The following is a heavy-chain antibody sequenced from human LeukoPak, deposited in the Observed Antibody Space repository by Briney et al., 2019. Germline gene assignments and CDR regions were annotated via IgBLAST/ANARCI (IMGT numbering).Heavy chain of an antibody. Sequence: SVKVSCKASGGTFSSYAISWVRQAPGQGLEWMGGIIPIFGTANYAQKFQGRVTITADESTSTAYMELSSLRSEDTAVYYCARGGYDILTGSTFDYWGQGTLVTVSS. CDR1: GGTFSSYA. CDR2: IIPIFGTA. V-gene: IGHV1-69*01. D-gene: IGHD3-9*01. CDR3: ARGGYDILTGSTFDY. J-gene: IGHJ4*02.